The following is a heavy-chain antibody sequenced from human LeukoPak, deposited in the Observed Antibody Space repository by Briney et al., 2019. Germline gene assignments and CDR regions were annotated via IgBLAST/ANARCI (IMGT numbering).Heavy chain of an antibody. V-gene: IGHV5-10-1*01. CDR3: ARQPEGTWFDP. D-gene: IGHD1-1*01. CDR2: IDPSDSYT. Sequence: GESLKISCKGSGYSFTSNWISWVRQMPGKGLEWMWRIDPSDSYTNYSPSFQGHVTISADKSISTAYLQWSSLKASDTAMYYCARQPEGTWFDPWGQGTLVTVSS. J-gene: IGHJ5*02. CDR1: GYSFTSNW.